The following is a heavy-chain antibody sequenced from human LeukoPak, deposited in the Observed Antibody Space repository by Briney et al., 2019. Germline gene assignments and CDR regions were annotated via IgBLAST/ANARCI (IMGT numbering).Heavy chain of an antibody. J-gene: IGHJ6*02. Sequence: ASVTVSCTASGGTFSSYAISWVRQAPGQGLEWMGGIIPIFGTANYAQKFQGRVTITADESTSIAYMELSSLRSEDTAVYYCARVWDVVIGYYYYGMDVWGQGTTVTVSS. CDR3: ARVWDVVIGYYYYGMDV. CDR2: IIPIFGTA. V-gene: IGHV1-69*13. D-gene: IGHD3-22*01. CDR1: GGTFSSYA.